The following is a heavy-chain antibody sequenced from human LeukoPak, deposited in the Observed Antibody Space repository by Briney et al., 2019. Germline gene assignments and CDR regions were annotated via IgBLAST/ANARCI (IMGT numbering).Heavy chain of an antibody. D-gene: IGHD2-2*01. CDR2: FDPEDGET. Sequence: GASVKVSCKVSGYTLTELSMHWVRRAPGKGLEWMGGFDPEDGETIYAQKFQGRVTMTEDTSTDTAYMELSSLRSEDTAVYYCAGPRYERYCSSTSCYGDAFDIWGQGTMVTVSS. V-gene: IGHV1-24*01. CDR1: GYTLTELS. J-gene: IGHJ3*02. CDR3: AGPRYERYCSSTSCYGDAFDI.